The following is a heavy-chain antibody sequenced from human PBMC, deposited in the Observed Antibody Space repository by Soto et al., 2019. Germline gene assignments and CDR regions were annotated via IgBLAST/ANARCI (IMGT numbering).Heavy chain of an antibody. CDR3: AKDGGADGYFGNWLDP. J-gene: IGHJ5*02. D-gene: IGHD5-12*01. Sequence: SVKVSCKASGGTFSNYAITWVRQAPGQGLEWVGRIIPIFGTTNVAQKFQGRVTITADESTTTANMELSGLRSDDTAVYYCAKDGGADGYFGNWLDPWGQGTLVTVPS. CDR1: GGTFSNYA. CDR2: IIPIFGTT. V-gene: IGHV1-69*13.